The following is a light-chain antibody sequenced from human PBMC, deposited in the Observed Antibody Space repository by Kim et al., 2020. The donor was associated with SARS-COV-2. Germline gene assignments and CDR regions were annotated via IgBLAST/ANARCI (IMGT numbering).Light chain of an antibody. J-gene: IGKJ1*01. CDR3: LQDYNYPRT. V-gene: IGKV1-6*01. Sequence: AIQMTQSPSSLSASVGDRVTITCRASQGIRNELGWYQQKTGKAPKLLIYGAYNLQSGVPSRFSGSGSGTDFTLTISSLQPEDFATYYCLQDYNYPRTFGQGTKVEIK. CDR1: QGIRNE. CDR2: GAY.